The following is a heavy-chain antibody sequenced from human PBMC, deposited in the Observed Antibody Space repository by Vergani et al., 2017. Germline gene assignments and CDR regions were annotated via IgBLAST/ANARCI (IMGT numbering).Heavy chain of an antibody. CDR2: IYTSGST. J-gene: IGHJ4*02. D-gene: IGHD3-9*01. Sequence: QVQLQESGPGLVKHSQTLSLTCTVSGGSISSGSYYWSWIRQPAGKGLEWIGRIYTSGSTNYNPSLKSRVTISVDTSKNQFSLKLSSVTAADTAVYYCARGVRYFAWLGGGDYWGQGTLVTVSS. CDR3: ARGVRYFAWLGGGDY. V-gene: IGHV4-61*02. CDR1: GGSISSGSYY.